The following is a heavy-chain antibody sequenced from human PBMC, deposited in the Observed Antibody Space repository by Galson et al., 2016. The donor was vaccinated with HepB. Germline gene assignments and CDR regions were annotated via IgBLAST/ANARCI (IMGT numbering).Heavy chain of an antibody. CDR3: MSYRDDYLRGGD. Sequence: SLRLSCAVSGFTFSGSAIHWVRQASVKGLEWVGRIRSKTNTYATAYGESVKGRFTVSRDDSGNTAYLQMNSLKTEDTAVYYCMSYRDDYLRGGDWGQGTLVTVSS. CDR1: GFTFSGSA. V-gene: IGHV3-73*01. J-gene: IGHJ4*02. CDR2: IRSKTNTYAT. D-gene: IGHD5-12*01.